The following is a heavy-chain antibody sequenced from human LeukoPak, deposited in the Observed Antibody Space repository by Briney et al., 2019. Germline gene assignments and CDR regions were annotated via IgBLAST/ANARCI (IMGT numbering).Heavy chain of an antibody. J-gene: IGHJ5*02. Sequence: GGSLRLSCAASEFTFSNYALHWVRQAPGKGLQWVAVISYDGNTIHYADAVKGRFTISRDNSKNTVYLKMDSLRAEDTAVYYCANSRGHGSGNLWGQGTLVTVSS. CDR3: ANSRGHGSGNL. CDR1: EFTFSNYA. CDR2: ISYDGNTI. V-gene: IGHV3-30-3*01. D-gene: IGHD3-10*01.